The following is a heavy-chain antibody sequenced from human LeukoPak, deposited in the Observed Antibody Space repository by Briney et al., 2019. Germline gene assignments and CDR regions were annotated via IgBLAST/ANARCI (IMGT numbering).Heavy chain of an antibody. CDR3: ARARYCSSTSCSYYFDY. Sequence: ASEKVSCKASGYTFTSYGISWVRQAPGQGLEWMGWISAYNGNTNYAQKLQGRVTMTTDTSTSTAYMELRSLRSDDTAVYYCARARYCSSTSCSYYFDYWGQGTLVTVSS. J-gene: IGHJ4*02. CDR2: ISAYNGNT. V-gene: IGHV1-18*01. D-gene: IGHD2-2*01. CDR1: GYTFTSYG.